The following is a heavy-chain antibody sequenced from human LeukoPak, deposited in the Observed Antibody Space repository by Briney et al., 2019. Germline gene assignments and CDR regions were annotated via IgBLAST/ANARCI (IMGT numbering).Heavy chain of an antibody. J-gene: IGHJ4*02. D-gene: IGHD3-16*01. CDR2: IKEDGSEK. Sequence: GGSLRLSCAASGFTFSSYWLNWVRQAPGKGLEWVANIKEDGSEKYYVDSVTGRFTISRDNAKNSLFLQMNSLRAEDTAVYYCARTLRGGGALDYWGQGTLVTVSS. V-gene: IGHV3-7*03. CDR1: GFTFSSYW. CDR3: ARTLRGGGALDY.